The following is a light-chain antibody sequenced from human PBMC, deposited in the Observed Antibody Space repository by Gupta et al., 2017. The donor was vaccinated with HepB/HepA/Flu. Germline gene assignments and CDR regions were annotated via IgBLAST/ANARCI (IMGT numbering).Light chain of an antibody. Sequence: QSALPQPASVSGSPEPSITISCTGTSTDVGGFNLVSCSQHHPGKAPKLIIYEVNKRPAGVSSRFSGSKSGYTASLTISGHQAEDEADYSSFSDAGSTTYVFGTGTKVTVL. CDR2: EVN. V-gene: IGLV2-23*02. J-gene: IGLJ1*01. CDR1: STDVGGFNL. CDR3: FSDAGSTTYV.